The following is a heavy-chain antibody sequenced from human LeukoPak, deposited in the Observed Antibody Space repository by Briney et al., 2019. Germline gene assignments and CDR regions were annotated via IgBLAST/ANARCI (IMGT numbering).Heavy chain of an antibody. V-gene: IGHV4-4*07. CDR3: ARVSGTGFDY. J-gene: IGHJ4*02. Sequence: TTSETLSLTCTVSGGSISSYYWSWIRQPAGKGLEWIGRIYSSGSTNYNPSLKSRVTMSVDTSKNQFSLKLSSVTAAVTAMYYCARVSGTGFDYWGQGTLVTVSS. CDR1: GGSISSYY. CDR2: IYSSGST. D-gene: IGHD2-2*01.